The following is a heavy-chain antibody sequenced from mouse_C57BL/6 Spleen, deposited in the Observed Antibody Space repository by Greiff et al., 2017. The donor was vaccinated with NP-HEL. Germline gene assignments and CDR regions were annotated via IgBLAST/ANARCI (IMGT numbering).Heavy chain of an antibody. CDR3: AREPGSYAMDY. CDR1: GYSITSGYY. J-gene: IGHJ4*01. CDR2: ISYDGSN. Sequence: VQLKESGPGLVKPSQSLSLTCSVTGYSITSGYYWNWIRQFPGNKLEWMGYISYDGSNNYNPSLKNRISITRDTSKNQFFLKLNSVTTEDTATYYCAREPGSYAMDYWGQGTSVTVSS. V-gene: IGHV3-6*01.